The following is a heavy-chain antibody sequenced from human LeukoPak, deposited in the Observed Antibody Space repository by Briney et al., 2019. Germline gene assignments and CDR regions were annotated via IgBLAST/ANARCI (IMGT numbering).Heavy chain of an antibody. CDR1: GFTFSSYW. CDR2: IKQDGSEK. V-gene: IGHV3-7*01. Sequence: GGSLRLSCAASGFTFSSYWMSWVRRAPGKGLEWVANIKQDGSEKYYVDSVKGRFTISRDNAKNSLYLQMNSLRAEDTAVYYCAREKTLLWFGDHTVLAFDIWRQGTMVTVSS. D-gene: IGHD3-10*01. J-gene: IGHJ3*02. CDR3: AREKTLLWFGDHTVLAFDI.